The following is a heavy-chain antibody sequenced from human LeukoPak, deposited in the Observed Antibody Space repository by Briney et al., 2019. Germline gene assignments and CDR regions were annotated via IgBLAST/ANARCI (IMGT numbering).Heavy chain of an antibody. CDR3: AIGSMAAAGLNWFDP. CDR2: IYYSGST. CDR1: GGSISSYY. D-gene: IGHD6-13*01. J-gene: IGHJ5*02. V-gene: IGHV4-59*08. Sequence: SETLSLTCTVSGGSISSYYWSWIRQPPGKGLEWIGYIYYSGSTNYNPSLKSRVTISVDTSKNQFSLKLSSVTDADTAVYYCAIGSMAAAGLNWFDPWGQGTLVTVSS.